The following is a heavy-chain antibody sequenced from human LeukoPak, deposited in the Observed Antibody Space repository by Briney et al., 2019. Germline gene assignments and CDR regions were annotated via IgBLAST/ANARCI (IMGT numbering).Heavy chain of an antibody. D-gene: IGHD3-9*01. CDR2: ISAYNGNT. J-gene: IGHJ4*02. V-gene: IGHV1-18*01. CDR3: ARTPYDILTGYHSSLDY. Sequence: GASVKVSCKASGYTFTSYGISWVRQAPGQGLEWMGWISAYNGNTNYAQKLQGRVTMTTDTSTSTAYMELRSLRSDDTAVYYCARTPYDILTGYHSSLDYWGQGTLVTVSS. CDR1: GYTFTSYG.